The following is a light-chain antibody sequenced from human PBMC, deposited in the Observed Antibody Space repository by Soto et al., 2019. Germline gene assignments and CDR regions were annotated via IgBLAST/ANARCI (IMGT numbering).Light chain of an antibody. V-gene: IGKV3-11*01. CDR1: QSVGDY. CDR3: QQRSDWPPIT. J-gene: IGKJ5*01. CDR2: DAS. Sequence: TVFTQSPATLSFCPGDRATLSCRASQSVGDYLAWYQQKPGQAPRLLIYDASNRAAGVPYRFRGSGSGTDFTLTISSVEPEDFGVYYCQQRSDWPPITFGQGTRLEIK.